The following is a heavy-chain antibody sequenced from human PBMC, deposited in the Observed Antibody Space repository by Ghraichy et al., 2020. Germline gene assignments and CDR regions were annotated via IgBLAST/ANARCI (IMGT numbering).Heavy chain of an antibody. D-gene: IGHD3-3*01. CDR3: TTRGYGNYYYGMDV. CDR2: IERKTEGGTT. CDR1: GFTFSNAW. Sequence: GGSLRLSCAASGFTFSNAWMNWVRQAPGKGLEWVGRIERKTEGGTTDHAAPGKGRFTIPRDDSKNTLYLQMNSLKIEDTAVYYCTTRGYGNYYYGMDVWGQGTTVTVSS. V-gene: IGHV3-15*04. J-gene: IGHJ6*02.